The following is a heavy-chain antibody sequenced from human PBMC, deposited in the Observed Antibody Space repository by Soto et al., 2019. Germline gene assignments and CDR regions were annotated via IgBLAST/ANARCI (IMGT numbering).Heavy chain of an antibody. CDR2: INPNSGGT. CDR3: ARDSPSLTYCGGDCYSIDY. CDR1: GYRFTDYY. V-gene: IGHV1-2*02. Sequence: ASVKVSCKASGYRFTDYYMHWVRQAPGQGLEWMGCINPNSGGTNYAQKFQGRVTMTRDTSISTAYMELSRLRSDDTAVYYCARDSPSLTYCGGDCYSIDYWGQGTLVNRLL. J-gene: IGHJ4*02. D-gene: IGHD2-21*02.